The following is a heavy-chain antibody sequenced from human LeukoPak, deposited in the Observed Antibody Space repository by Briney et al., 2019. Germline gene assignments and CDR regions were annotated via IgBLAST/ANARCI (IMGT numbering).Heavy chain of an antibody. CDR3: ARGGSYYF. D-gene: IGHD3-10*01. J-gene: IGHJ4*02. CDR1: GGSLSSSSYY. V-gene: IGHV4-39*01. CDR2: IYYSGST. Sequence: SGTLSLTCTVSGGSLSSSSYYWGWLRQPPGKGLEWIGSIYYSGSTYYNPSLKSRVTISIDTSKNQFPLKLSSVTAADMAVYYCARGGSYYFWGQGTLVTVSS.